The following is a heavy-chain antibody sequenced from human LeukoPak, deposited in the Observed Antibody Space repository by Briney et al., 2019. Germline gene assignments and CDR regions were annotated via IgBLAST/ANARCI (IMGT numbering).Heavy chain of an antibody. V-gene: IGHV1-69*04. CDR1: GGTFSSYA. D-gene: IGHD3-10*01. CDR2: IIPILGIA. J-gene: IGHJ4*02. Sequence: GSSVNVSCKASGGTFSSYAISWVRQAPGQGLEWMGRIIPILGIANYAQKFQGRVTITADKSTSTAYMELSSLRSEDTAVYYCARDTMTGFGELLSYFDYWGQGTLVTVSS. CDR3: ARDTMTGFGELLSYFDY.